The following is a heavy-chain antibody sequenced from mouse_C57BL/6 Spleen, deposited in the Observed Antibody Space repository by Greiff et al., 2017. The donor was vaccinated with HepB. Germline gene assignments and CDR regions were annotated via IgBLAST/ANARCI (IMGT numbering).Heavy chain of an antibody. D-gene: IGHD1-1*01. V-gene: IGHV1-9*01. CDR2: ILPGSGST. J-gene: IGHJ4*01. CDR1: GYTFTGYW. CDR3: ARPHYYGSSRYYAMDY. Sequence: QVQLKQSGAELMKPGASVKLSCKATGYTFTGYWIEWVKQRPGHGLEWIGEILPGSGSTNYNEKFKGKATFTADTSSNTAYMQLSSLTTEDSAIYYCARPHYYGSSRYYAMDYWGQGTSVTVSS.